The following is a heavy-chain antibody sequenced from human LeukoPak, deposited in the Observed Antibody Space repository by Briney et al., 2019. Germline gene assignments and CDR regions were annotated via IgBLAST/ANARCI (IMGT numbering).Heavy chain of an antibody. CDR1: GFTFSSYA. CDR2: ISGSGGST. CDR3: AKDSSYFRHFDY. V-gene: IGHV3-23*01. Sequence: GGSLRLSCAAPGFTFSSYAMSWVRQAPGKGLEWVSAISGSGGSTYYADSVKGRFTISRDNSKNTLYLQMNSLRAEDTAVYYCAKDSSYFRHFDYWGQGTLVTVSS. J-gene: IGHJ4*02. D-gene: IGHD1-26*01.